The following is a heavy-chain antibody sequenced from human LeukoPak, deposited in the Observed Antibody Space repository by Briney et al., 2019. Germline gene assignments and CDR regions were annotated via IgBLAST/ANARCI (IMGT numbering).Heavy chain of an antibody. Sequence: DPGGSLRLSCAVSGITLSNYGMSWVRQAPGKGLEWVAGISDSGGRTNYADSVKGRFTISRDNPKNTLYLQMNSLRAEDTAVYFCAKRGVAIRVILVGFHKEAYYFDSWGQGALVTVSS. CDR1: GITLSNYG. CDR3: AKRGVAIRVILVGFHKEAYYFDS. D-gene: IGHD3-22*01. CDR2: ISDSGGRT. V-gene: IGHV3-23*01. J-gene: IGHJ4*02.